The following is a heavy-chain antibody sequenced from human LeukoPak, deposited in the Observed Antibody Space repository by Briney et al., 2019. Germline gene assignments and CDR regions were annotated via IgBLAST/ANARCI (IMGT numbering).Heavy chain of an antibody. CDR2: IKQDGSEK. CDR3: ARAEAYSGYQYYFDY. J-gene: IGHJ4*02. Sequence: GGSLRLSCAASGFTFSSYWMSWVRQAPGKGLEWVANIKQDGSEKYYVDSVKGRFTISRDNAKNSLYLQMNSLRAEDTAVYYCARAEAYSGYQYYFDYWGQGTLVTVSS. CDR1: GFTFSSYW. D-gene: IGHD5-12*01. V-gene: IGHV3-7*01.